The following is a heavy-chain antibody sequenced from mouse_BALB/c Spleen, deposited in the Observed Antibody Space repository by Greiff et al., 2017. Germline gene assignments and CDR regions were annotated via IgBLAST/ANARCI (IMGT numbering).Heavy chain of an antibody. CDR2: ISYDGSN. D-gene: IGHD1-1*02. CDR3: ARAAYGDY. J-gene: IGHJ2*01. V-gene: IGHV3-6*02. CDR1: GYSITSGYY. Sequence: EVKVEESGPGLVKPSQSLSLTCSVTGYSITSGYYWNWIRQFPGNKLEWMGYISYDGSNNYNPSLKNRISITRDTSKNQFFLKLNSVTTEDTATYYCARAAYGDYWGQGTTLTVSS.